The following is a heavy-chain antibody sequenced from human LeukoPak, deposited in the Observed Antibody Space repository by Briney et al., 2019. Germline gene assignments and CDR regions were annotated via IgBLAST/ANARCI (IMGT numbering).Heavy chain of an antibody. CDR2: INHSGST. CDR3: ARGLSARLNT. J-gene: IGHJ5*02. D-gene: IGHD6-6*01. V-gene: IGHV4-34*01. CDR1: GGSFSGYY. Sequence: SETLSLTCAVYGGSFSGYYWGWIRQPPGKGLEWIGEINHSGSTNYNPSLKSRVTISVDTSKNQFSLKLSSVTAADTAVYYCARGLSARLNTWGQGTLVTVSS.